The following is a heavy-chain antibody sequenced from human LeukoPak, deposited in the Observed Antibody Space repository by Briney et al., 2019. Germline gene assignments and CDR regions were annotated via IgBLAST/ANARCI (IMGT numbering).Heavy chain of an antibody. D-gene: IGHD6-13*01. V-gene: IGHV4-34*01. Sequence: PSETLSLTCAVYGVSFSGYYWSWIRQPPGKGLEWLGEINHSGSTNYKPSLKNRVTISVDTSKNQFSLKLSSVTAADTAVYYCARGGPGSAAASFDPWGQGTLVTVSS. J-gene: IGHJ5*02. CDR3: ARGGPGSAAASFDP. CDR1: GVSFSGYY. CDR2: INHSGST.